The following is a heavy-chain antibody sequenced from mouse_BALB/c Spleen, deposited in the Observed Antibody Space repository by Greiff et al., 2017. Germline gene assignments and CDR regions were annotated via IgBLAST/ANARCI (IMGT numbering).Heavy chain of an antibody. D-gene: IGHD2-4*01. CDR2: ISSGSSTI. CDR3: VFPSTMITTGFAY. J-gene: IGHJ3*01. CDR1: GFTFSSFG. V-gene: IGHV5-17*02. Sequence: EVKLQESGGGLVQPGGSRKLSCAASGFTFSSFGMHWVRQAPEKGLEWVAYISSGSSTIYYADTVKGRFTISRDNPKNTLFLQMTSLRSEDTAMYYCVFPSTMITTGFAYWGQGTLVTVSA.